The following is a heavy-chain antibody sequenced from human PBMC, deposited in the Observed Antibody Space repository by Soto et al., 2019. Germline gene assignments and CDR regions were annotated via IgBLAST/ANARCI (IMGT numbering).Heavy chain of an antibody. Sequence: SETLSLTCTVSGGSISSYYWSWIRQPAGKGLEWIGRIYASGSTTYNPSLKSRLTMSVDRSKNQFSLKLNSVTAADTAVYYCARVAKRGYDSSGLDYWGQGNLVTVSS. CDR3: ARVAKRGYDSSGLDY. J-gene: IGHJ4*02. D-gene: IGHD3-22*01. V-gene: IGHV4-4*07. CDR2: IYASGST. CDR1: GGSISSYY.